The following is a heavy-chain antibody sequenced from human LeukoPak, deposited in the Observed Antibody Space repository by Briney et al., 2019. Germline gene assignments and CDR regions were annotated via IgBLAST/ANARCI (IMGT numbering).Heavy chain of an antibody. CDR3: ARGGYCSGGSCYSWFDP. CDR1: GGSFSGYY. V-gene: IGHV4-34*01. D-gene: IGHD2-15*01. J-gene: IGHJ5*02. Sequence: SETLSLTCAVYGGSFSGYYWSWIRQPPGKGLEWIGEINHSGSTNYNPSLKGRVTISVDTSKNQFSLKLSSVTAADTAVYYCARGGYCSGGSCYSWFDPWGQGTLVTVSS. CDR2: INHSGST.